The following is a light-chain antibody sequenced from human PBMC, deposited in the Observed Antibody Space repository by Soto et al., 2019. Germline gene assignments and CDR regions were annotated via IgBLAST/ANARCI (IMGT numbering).Light chain of an antibody. Sequence: AIHLTQSPSSLSASVGDRVTITCRASQGIGSALAWYQHKSGKPPKSLIYDVSSLETGVPSRFSGSGSGTDFTLTISSLQAEDFATYYCHQFNSYPLTFGGGTKVEIK. CDR3: HQFNSYPLT. J-gene: IGKJ4*01. CDR2: DVS. CDR1: QGIGSA. V-gene: IGKV1-13*02.